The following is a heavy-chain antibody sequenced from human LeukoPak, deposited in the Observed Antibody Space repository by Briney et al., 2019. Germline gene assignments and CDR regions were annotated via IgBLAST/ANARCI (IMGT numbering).Heavy chain of an antibody. D-gene: IGHD3-16*01. CDR3: ARVGAYAAVNC. J-gene: IGHJ4*02. Sequence: PGGSLRLSCAASGFAFSTYEMSWVRQAPGKGLEWVSYISSSGSTIYYADSVKGRFTISRDNAKNSLYLQMNSLRAEDTAVYYCARVGAYAAVNCWGQGTLVTVSS. V-gene: IGHV3-48*03. CDR2: ISSSGSTI. CDR1: GFAFSTYE.